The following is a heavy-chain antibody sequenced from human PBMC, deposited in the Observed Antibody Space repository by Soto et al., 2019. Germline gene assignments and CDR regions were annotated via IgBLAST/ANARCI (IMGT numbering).Heavy chain of an antibody. J-gene: IGHJ4*02. Sequence: QVHLVQSAAEVKKPGSSVWVSCTVSGGTFGRNTIVWVRQAPEQGLECMGHIVPKYAQKFQGRVTFTADESTTTAYMDLSSLTSEDTAVYFCARDLNWALDYWGQGTLVTVSS. CDR2: IVP. D-gene: IGHD7-27*01. CDR3: ARDLNWALDY. CDR1: GGTFGRNT. V-gene: IGHV1-69*01.